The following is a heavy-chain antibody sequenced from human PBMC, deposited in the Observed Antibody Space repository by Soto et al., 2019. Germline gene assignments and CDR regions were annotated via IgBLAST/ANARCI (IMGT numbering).Heavy chain of an antibody. V-gene: IGHV3-48*01. Sequence: GGSLRLSCAASGFTFSSYSMNWVRQAPGKGLEWVSYISSRSSTIYYADSVKGRFTISRDNAKNSLYLQMNSLRAEDTAVYYCARENTMVRGVPYGMDVWGQGTTVTVSS. D-gene: IGHD3-10*01. J-gene: IGHJ6*02. CDR1: GFTFSSYS. CDR2: ISSRSSTI. CDR3: ARENTMVRGVPYGMDV.